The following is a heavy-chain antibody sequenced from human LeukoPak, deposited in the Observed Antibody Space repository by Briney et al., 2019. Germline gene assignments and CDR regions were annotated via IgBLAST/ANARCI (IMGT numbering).Heavy chain of an antibody. CDR2: ISGSTTYT. V-gene: IGHV3-11*05. J-gene: IGHJ3*02. Sequence: PGGSLRLSCAASGFTFSSYEMNWIRQPPGKGLEWVSYISGSTTYTNYADSVRGRFTISRDNSKNSLYLQMNSLRAEDTAVYYCARDREVVAFDIWGQGTMVTVSS. D-gene: IGHD2-15*01. CDR1: GFTFSSYE. CDR3: ARDREVVAFDI.